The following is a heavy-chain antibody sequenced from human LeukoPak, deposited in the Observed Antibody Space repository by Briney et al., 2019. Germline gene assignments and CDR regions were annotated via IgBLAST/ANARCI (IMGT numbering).Heavy chain of an antibody. CDR1: GGSISSYY. J-gene: IGHJ3*02. CDR3: ARAPFSGDYSAFDI. Sequence: SETLSLTCTVSGGSISSYYWSWIRQPAGRGLEWIGRIYASGSTNYNPSLKSRVTMSVDTSKNQFSLKLSSVTAADTAVYYCARAPFSGDYSAFDIWGQGTMVTVSS. D-gene: IGHD4-17*01. CDR2: IYASGST. V-gene: IGHV4-4*07.